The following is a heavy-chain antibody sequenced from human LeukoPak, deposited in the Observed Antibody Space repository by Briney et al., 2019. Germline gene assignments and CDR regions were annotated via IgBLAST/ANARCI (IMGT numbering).Heavy chain of an antibody. V-gene: IGHV4-34*01. J-gene: IGHJ5*02. CDR3: ARVAVRFLEWLLPGGWFDP. Sequence: SETLSLTCAVYGGSFSGYYWSWIRQPPGKGLEWIGEINHSGSTNYNPSLKSRVTISVDTSKNQFSLKPSSVTAADTAVYYCARVAVRFLEWLLPGGWFDPWGQGTLVTVSS. CDR1: GGSFSGYY. D-gene: IGHD3-3*01. CDR2: INHSGST.